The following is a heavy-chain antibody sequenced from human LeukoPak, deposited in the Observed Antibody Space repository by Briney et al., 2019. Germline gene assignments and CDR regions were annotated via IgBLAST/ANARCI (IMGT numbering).Heavy chain of an antibody. D-gene: IGHD5-24*01. J-gene: IGHJ4*02. CDR2: LYNAGST. V-gene: IGHV3-53*01. CDR3: AKEGRSLQTY. Sequence: GGSLRLSCVASGFIVSNNYMSWVRQAPGKGLEWVSVLYNAGSTYYAESVKGRFTISRDNSKNTLYLQMYSLRAEDTAVYYCAKEGRSLQTYWGQGTLVTVSS. CDR1: GFIVSNNY.